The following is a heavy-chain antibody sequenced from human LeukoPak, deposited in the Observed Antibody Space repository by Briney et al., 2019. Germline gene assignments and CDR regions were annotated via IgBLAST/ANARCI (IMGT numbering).Heavy chain of an antibody. Sequence: SETLSLTCTVSGGSLNLFYWSWIRQPPQEGLEWIGYISYTGTTYYNPSLKTRVTISLDTSKNHFSPNLGSATAADTAVYYCARNFARNSGDYGNDGFDVWGLGTMVTVSS. V-gene: IGHV4-59*01. D-gene: IGHD4-17*01. CDR3: ARNFARNSGDYGNDGFDV. CDR1: GGSLNLFY. J-gene: IGHJ3*01. CDR2: ISYTGTT.